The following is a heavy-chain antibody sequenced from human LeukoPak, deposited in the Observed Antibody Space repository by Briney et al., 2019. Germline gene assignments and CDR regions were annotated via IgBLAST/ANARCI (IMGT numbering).Heavy chain of an antibody. CDR2: ISSSGSTI. D-gene: IGHD6-13*01. Sequence: GRSLRLSCAASGFTFSTMHWVRQAPGKGLEWVSYISSSGSTIYYADSVKGRFTISRDNAKNSLYLQMNSLRAEDTAVYYCAREITSSSWFDPWGQGTLVTVSS. CDR1: GFTFST. V-gene: IGHV3-48*03. J-gene: IGHJ5*02. CDR3: AREITSSSWFDP.